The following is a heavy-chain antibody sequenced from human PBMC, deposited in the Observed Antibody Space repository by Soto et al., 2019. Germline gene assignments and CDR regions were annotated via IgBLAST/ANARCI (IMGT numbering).Heavy chain of an antibody. Sequence: VGSLRLSCADSGFTFSNAWMSWVRQAPGKGLEWVGRIKSKTDGGTTDYAAPVKGRFTISRDDSKNTLYLQMNSLKTEDTAVYYCTTESDSLASWFDPWGQGTLVTVSS. CDR3: TTESDSLASWFDP. CDR1: GFTFSNAW. CDR2: IKSKTDGGTT. D-gene: IGHD2-21*01. J-gene: IGHJ5*02. V-gene: IGHV3-15*01.